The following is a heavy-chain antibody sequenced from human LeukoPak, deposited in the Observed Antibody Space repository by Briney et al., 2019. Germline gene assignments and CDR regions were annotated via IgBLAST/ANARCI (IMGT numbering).Heavy chain of an antibody. CDR3: VRSETDY. CDR1: GGSFSGYY. J-gene: IGHJ4*02. V-gene: IGHV4-34*10. Sequence: PSETLSLTCAVYGGSFSGYYWGWIRQTPGKALEWIGNMYYRGSTYYNPSLNSRVSMSLDTSKNQFSLRLSSVTAADTAVCFCVRSETDYWGQGRLVTVSS. CDR2: MYYRGST.